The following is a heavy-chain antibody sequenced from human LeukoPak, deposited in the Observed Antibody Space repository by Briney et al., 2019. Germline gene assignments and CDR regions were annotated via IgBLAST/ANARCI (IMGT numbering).Heavy chain of an antibody. CDR1: GGSFSGYY. CDR2: INHSGGT. J-gene: IGHJ6*03. D-gene: IGHD1-26*01. V-gene: IGHV4-34*01. Sequence: SETLSLTCAVYGGSFSGYYWSWIRQPPGKGLEWIGEINHSGGTNYNPSLKSRVTISVDTSKNQFSLKLSSVTAADTAVYYCARPSGSPGYYLDVWGKGTTVTVSS. CDR3: ARPSGSPGYYLDV.